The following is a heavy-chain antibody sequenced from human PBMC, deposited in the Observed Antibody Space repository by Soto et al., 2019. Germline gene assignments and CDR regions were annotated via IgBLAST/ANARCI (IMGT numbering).Heavy chain of an antibody. D-gene: IGHD3-9*01. CDR2: IYPGDSDT. CDR3: ARTYYDILTGYRLFDY. Sequence: PGESLKISCKGSGYSFTSYWIGWVRQMPGKGLEWMGIIYPGDSDTRYSPSFQGQVTISADKSISTAYLQWSSLKASDTAMYYCARTYYDILTGYRLFDYWGQGTLVTVSS. J-gene: IGHJ4*02. V-gene: IGHV5-51*01. CDR1: GYSFTSYW.